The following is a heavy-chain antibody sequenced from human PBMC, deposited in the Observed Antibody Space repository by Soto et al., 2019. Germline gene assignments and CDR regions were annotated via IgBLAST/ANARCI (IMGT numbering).Heavy chain of an antibody. J-gene: IGHJ5*02. CDR2: IHHSGST. V-gene: IGHV4-31*03. Sequence: QVQLQESGPGLVKPSQTLSLTCTVSGGSISSGGYSWTWIRQHPGKGLDWIGYIHHSGSTDYNPCLQSRITRSAGTTQSQLSLKLISVSAADKAVYYCARERELYSYGYVGCFDPWGQGILVTVSS. D-gene: IGHD5-18*01. CDR3: ARERELYSYGYVGCFDP. CDR1: GGSISSGGYS.